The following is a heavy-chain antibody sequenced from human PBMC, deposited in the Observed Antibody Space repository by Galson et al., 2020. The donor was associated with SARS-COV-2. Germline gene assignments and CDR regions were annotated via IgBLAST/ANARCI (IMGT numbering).Heavy chain of an antibody. Sequence: GESLKISCAASGFTFSSYWMHWVRQAPGKGLVWVSRINSDGSSTSYADSVKGRFTISRDNAKNTLYLQMNSLRAEDTAVYYCVYGDSHAFGYWGQGTLVTVSS. D-gene: IGHD4-17*01. V-gene: IGHV3-74*01. CDR3: VYGDSHAFGY. J-gene: IGHJ4*02. CDR1: GFTFSSYW. CDR2: INSDGSST.